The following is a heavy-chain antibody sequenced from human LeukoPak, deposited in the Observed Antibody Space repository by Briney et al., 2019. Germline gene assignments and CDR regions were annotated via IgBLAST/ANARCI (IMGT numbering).Heavy chain of an antibody. D-gene: IGHD3-10*01. CDR3: ARGSRNYYGSGSYLNPDY. J-gene: IGHJ4*02. V-gene: IGHV3-48*03. Sequence: GGSVRLSCAASGFTFSSYEMNWVRQAPGKGLEWASYISSSGSTIYYADSVKGRFTISRDNAKNSLYLQMNSLRAEDTAVYYCARGSRNYYGSGSYLNPDYWGQGTLVTVSS. CDR2: ISSSGSTI. CDR1: GFTFSSYE.